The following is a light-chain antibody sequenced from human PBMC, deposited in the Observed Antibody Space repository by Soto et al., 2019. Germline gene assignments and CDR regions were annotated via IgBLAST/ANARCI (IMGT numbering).Light chain of an antibody. CDR1: QGISSR. Sequence: DIQMTQSPSSVSASVGDRVTITCRASQGISSRLAWYQQNPGKAPRLLIYAASSLQSGVPSRFSGSGSGTDFTLTISSLQPEDFATYYCQQAGNFPWTFGQGTKLEIK. J-gene: IGKJ1*01. CDR3: QQAGNFPWT. V-gene: IGKV1-12*01. CDR2: AAS.